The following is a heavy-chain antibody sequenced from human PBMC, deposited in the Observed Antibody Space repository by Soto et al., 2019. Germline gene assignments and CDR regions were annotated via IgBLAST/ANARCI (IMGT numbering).Heavy chain of an antibody. V-gene: IGHV3-30*18. CDR2: ISYNGDKT. Sequence: QVQLLESGGGVVQPGRSLRLSCAASGFSFNTYGMHWVRQAPGKGLEWVAVISYNGDKTFYADSVKGRFTISRDNSQSTLYLQMNSLRPEDTAVYYCAKESIRGTSYFDYWGQGTLVTVSS. J-gene: IGHJ4*02. D-gene: IGHD6-6*01. CDR1: GFSFNTYG. CDR3: AKESIRGTSYFDY.